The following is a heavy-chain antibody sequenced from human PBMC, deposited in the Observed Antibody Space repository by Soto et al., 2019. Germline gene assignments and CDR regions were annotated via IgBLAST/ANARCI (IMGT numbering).Heavy chain of an antibody. CDR3: ARMTLPLIDY. J-gene: IGHJ4*02. Sequence: PSETLSLTCTVSGDSVSDGLFHLNWIRQPPGKGLEWIGYIYYSGSTNYNPSLKSRVTISVDTSKNQFSLKLSSVTAADTAVYYCARMTLPLIDYWGQGTLVTVSS. CDR1: GDSVSDGLFH. V-gene: IGHV4-61*01. CDR2: IYYSGST. D-gene: IGHD2-21*02.